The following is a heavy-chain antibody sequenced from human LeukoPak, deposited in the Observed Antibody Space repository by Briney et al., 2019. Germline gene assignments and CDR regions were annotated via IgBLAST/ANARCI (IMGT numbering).Heavy chain of an antibody. D-gene: IGHD5-12*01. CDR2: ISGSGGYT. Sequence: PGGSLRLSCAASGFTFSSFVMSRVRQAPGKGLEWVSGISGSGGYTYYADSVKGRFTISRDNSKSTLYLQMTSLGAEDTAVYYCATPVATSDYYYYGVDVWGQGTTVTVSS. CDR3: ATPVATSDYYYYGVDV. CDR1: GFTFSSFV. J-gene: IGHJ6*02. V-gene: IGHV3-23*01.